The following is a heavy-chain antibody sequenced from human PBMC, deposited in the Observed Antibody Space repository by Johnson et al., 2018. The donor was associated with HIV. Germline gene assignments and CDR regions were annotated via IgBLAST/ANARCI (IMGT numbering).Heavy chain of an antibody. J-gene: IGHJ3*02. CDR2: INWNGGST. CDR3: ARDLAYGDIVLVSAFDI. Sequence: EVQLVESGGGVVRPGGSLRLSCEASGFTFDDYGMSWVRQAPGKGLEWVSGINWNGGSTGYADSVQGRFTISRDNAKNSLYLQMNSLRAEDTALYYCARDLAYGDIVLVSAFDIWGQGTMVTVSS. D-gene: IGHD2-8*02. V-gene: IGHV3-20*04. CDR1: GFTFDDYG.